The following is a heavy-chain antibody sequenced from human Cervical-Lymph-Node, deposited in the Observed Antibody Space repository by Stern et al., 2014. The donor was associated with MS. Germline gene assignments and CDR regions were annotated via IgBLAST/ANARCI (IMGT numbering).Heavy chain of an antibody. J-gene: IGHJ4*02. D-gene: IGHD5-24*01. CDR1: GFTFSSYG. CDR2: AWYDGSTA. V-gene: IGHV3-33*01. Sequence: QLVQSGGGVVQPVTSLRLSCAASGFTFSSYGMHWVRQAPGKGLEWVALAWYDGSTAYYTNSVKGRFTISRDNSKNTLSLQMNSLTAEDTAVYYCARGHIPYAYNYLFDYWGQGTLVTVSS. CDR3: ARGHIPYAYNYLFDY.